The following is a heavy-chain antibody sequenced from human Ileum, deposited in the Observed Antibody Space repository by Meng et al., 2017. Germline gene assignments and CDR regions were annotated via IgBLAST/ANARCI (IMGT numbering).Heavy chain of an antibody. J-gene: IGHJ4*02. Sequence: GGSLRLSCAASGFTFSTYSMIWVHQAPGKGLEWVSAIDRSSTYIYYADSVKGRFTISRDNAKNSLYLQMNSLRAEDTAVYYCARRYYYDSSVYDPLDYWSQGTLVTVSS. CDR1: GFTFSTYS. CDR2: IDRSSTYI. V-gene: IGHV3-21*01. D-gene: IGHD3-22*01. CDR3: ARRYYYDSSVYDPLDY.